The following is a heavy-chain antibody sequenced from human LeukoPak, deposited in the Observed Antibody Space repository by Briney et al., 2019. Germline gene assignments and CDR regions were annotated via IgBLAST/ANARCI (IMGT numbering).Heavy chain of an antibody. CDR2: ISGSGGST. CDR1: GFTFSSYG. V-gene: IGHV3-23*01. Sequence: GGSLRLSCAASGFTFSSYGMYWVRQAPGKGLEWVSAISGSGGSTYYVDSVKGRFTISRDNSKNTLYLQMNSLRAEDTAVYYCAKDRSRSYGLLGFYYYYMDVWGKGTTVTVSS. J-gene: IGHJ6*03. CDR3: AKDRSRSYGLLGFYYYYMDV. D-gene: IGHD5-18*01.